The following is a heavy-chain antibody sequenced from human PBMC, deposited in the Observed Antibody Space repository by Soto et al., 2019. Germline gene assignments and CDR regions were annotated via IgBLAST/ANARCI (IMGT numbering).Heavy chain of an antibody. CDR3: ASVTVENKHWGFDS. D-gene: IGHD7-27*01. CDR1: GGSVSSGNHY. V-gene: IGHV4-61*01. Sequence: QVQLQESGPGLVKPSETLSLTCTVSGGSVSSGNHYWRWIRQPPGKGLEWIGYIYYSGSTSYNPSLKSRVTMSADMSNNQISLKLISMTAADTATYYCASVTVENKHWGFDSWGQGTLVTVSS. CDR2: IYYSGST. J-gene: IGHJ5*01.